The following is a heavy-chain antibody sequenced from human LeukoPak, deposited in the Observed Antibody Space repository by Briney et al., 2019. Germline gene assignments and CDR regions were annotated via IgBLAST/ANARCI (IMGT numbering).Heavy chain of an antibody. CDR3: XXXXXYSSGSWFDP. D-gene: IGHD6-19*01. V-gene: IGHV3-15*01. Sequence: GGSLRLSCAASGFTFSNAWMSWVRQAPGKGLEWVGRIKSKTDGGTTDYAAPVKGRFTISRDDSKNTLYLQMNSLKTEDTAVXXXXXXXXYSSGSWFDPWGQGTLVTVSS. CDR1: GFTFSNAW. J-gene: IGHJ5*02. CDR2: IKSKTDGGTT.